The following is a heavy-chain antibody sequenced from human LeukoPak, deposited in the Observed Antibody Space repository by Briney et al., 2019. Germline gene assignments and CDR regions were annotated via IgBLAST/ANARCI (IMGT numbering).Heavy chain of an antibody. CDR2: ISSVVSDK. Sequence: PGGSLRLSCAASGFSFSNYEMNWVCQAPGKGLEWVAYISSVVSDKNYADSVKGRFTISRDNAKKSLFLQMNSLRAEDTAIYYCAAGRYVLSDYWGQGTMVAVSS. CDR1: GFSFSNYE. J-gene: IGHJ4*02. D-gene: IGHD3-10*02. V-gene: IGHV3-48*03. CDR3: AAGRYVLSDY.